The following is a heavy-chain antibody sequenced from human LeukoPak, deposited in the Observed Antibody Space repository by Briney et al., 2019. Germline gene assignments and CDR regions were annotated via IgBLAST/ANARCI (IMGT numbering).Heavy chain of an antibody. J-gene: IGHJ4*02. D-gene: IGHD6-13*01. V-gene: IGHV3-49*03. CDR1: GFTFGDYA. Sequence: GGSLRLSCTASGFTFGDYAMSWFRRAPGKGLEWVGFIRSKAYGGTTEYAASVKGRFTISRDDSKSIAYLQMNSLKTEDTAVYYCTRARQYSSSWGPYDYWGQGTLVTVSS. CDR3: TRARQYSSSWGPYDY. CDR2: IRSKAYGGTT.